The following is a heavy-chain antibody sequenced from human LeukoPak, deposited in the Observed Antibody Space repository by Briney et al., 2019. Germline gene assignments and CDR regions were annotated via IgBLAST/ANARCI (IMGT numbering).Heavy chain of an antibody. CDR3: TRTPRLVAHAFYFYQ. J-gene: IGHJ4*02. CDR2: IYPSDSDT. Sequence: GESLKISCKGFGYTFATYWIGWVRQMPGKGPEWMGTIYPSDSDTRYSPSFQGHVTISADKSITTAYLQWSSLKASDSAMYYCTRTPRLVAHAFYFYQWGRGTLVTVSS. D-gene: IGHD2-2*01. CDR1: GYTFATYW. V-gene: IGHV5-51*01.